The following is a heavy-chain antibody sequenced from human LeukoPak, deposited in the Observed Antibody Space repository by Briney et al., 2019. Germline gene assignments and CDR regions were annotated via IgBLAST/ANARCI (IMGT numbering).Heavy chain of an antibody. CDR3: VRGFDGHNAFDI. CDR2: IYASGST. D-gene: IGHD3-9*01. V-gene: IGHV4-61*02. Sequence: PSETLSLTCTVSGGSISSGSYYWSGIRQPAGKGLEGIGRIYASGSTTYNPSLKSRVTISVDTSKNQFSLKLSSVTAADTAVYSCVRGFDGHNAFDIWGQGTMVTVSS. CDR1: GGSISSGSYY. J-gene: IGHJ3*02.